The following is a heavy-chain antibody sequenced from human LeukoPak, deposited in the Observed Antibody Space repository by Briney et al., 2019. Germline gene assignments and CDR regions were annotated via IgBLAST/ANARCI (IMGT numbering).Heavy chain of an antibody. J-gene: IGHJ4*02. Sequence: SETLSLTCTVSGGSISSYYWSWIRQPPGKGLEWIGYIYYSGSTHYNPSLKSRVTISVDTSKNQFSLKLSSVTAADTAVYYCARGRYCSGGSCYPEHYFDYWGQGTLVTVSS. CDR3: ARGRYCSGGSCYPEHYFDY. CDR2: IYYSGST. CDR1: GGSISSYY. V-gene: IGHV4-59*01. D-gene: IGHD2-15*01.